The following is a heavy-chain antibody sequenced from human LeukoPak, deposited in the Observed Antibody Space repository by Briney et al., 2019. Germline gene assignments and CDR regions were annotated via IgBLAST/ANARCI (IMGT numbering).Heavy chain of an antibody. D-gene: IGHD5-18*01. CDR3: AKALGVKTAVGLFSWRLGYYFDY. CDR1: GVSFNTYA. J-gene: IGHJ4*02. V-gene: IGHV3-23*01. Sequence: GGSLRLSCAASGVSFNTYAMSWVRQAPGKGLEWVSGISAGGGSIYYTDSVKGRFTISRDNSKKPLYLQMNSMRAEETAIYYCAKALGVKTAVGLFSWRLGYYFDYWGQGTLVTVSS. CDR2: ISAGGGSI.